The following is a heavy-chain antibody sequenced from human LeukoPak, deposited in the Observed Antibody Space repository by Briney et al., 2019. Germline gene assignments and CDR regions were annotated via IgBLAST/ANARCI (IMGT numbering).Heavy chain of an antibody. CDR3: ARGYYDSSGYYRGFDY. CDR1: GGSVTYTNYY. V-gene: IGHV4-61*01. Sequence: SETLSLTCTVSGGSVTYTNYYWGWIRQPPGKGLEWIGYIYYSGSTNYNPSLKSRVTLSVDTSKNQFSLKLSSVTAADTAVYYCARGYYDSSGYYRGFDYWGQGTLVTVSS. D-gene: IGHD3-22*01. CDR2: IYYSGST. J-gene: IGHJ4*02.